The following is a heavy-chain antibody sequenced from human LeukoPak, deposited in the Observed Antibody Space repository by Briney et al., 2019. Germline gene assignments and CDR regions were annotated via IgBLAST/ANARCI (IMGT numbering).Heavy chain of an antibody. V-gene: IGHV4-34*01. CDR2: INHSGST. J-gene: IGHJ4*02. CDR3: ARGQGLAVTTR. CDR1: GGSFSGYY. Sequence: PSETLSLTCAVSGGSFSGYYWSWIRQPPGKGLEWIWAINHSGSTTYNPSPKSRVTITSDTSTNQFSLKRSYVTAADTAVYYCARGQGLAVTTRWGQGTLVTVSS. D-gene: IGHD6-19*01.